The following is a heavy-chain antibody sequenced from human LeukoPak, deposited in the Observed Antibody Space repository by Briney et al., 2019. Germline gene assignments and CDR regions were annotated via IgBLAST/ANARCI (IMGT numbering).Heavy chain of an antibody. Sequence: PSGTLSLTCAVSGGSISSSNWWSWVRQPPEKGLEWIGEIYHSGSTNYNPSLKSRVTISVDKSKNQFSLKLSSVTAADTAVYYCARANFLYCSSSTCLFDYWGQGTLVTVSS. CDR3: ARANFLYCSSSTCLFDY. CDR1: GGSISSSNW. J-gene: IGHJ4*02. V-gene: IGHV4-4*02. D-gene: IGHD2-2*01. CDR2: IYHSGST.